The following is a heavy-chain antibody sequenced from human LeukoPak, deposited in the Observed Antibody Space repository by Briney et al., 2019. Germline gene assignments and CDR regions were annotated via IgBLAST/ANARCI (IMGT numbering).Heavy chain of an antibody. V-gene: IGHV3-30*04. CDR1: GFTFSSYA. CDR3: ARDAYYYGSGSYYAYYFDY. D-gene: IGHD3-10*01. Sequence: GRSLRLSCAASGFTFSSYAMHWVRQAPGKGLEWVAVTSYDGSNKYYADSVKGRFTISRDNSKNTLYLQMNSLRAEDTAVYYCARDAYYYGSGSYYAYYFDYWGQGTLVTVSS. J-gene: IGHJ4*02. CDR2: TSYDGSNK.